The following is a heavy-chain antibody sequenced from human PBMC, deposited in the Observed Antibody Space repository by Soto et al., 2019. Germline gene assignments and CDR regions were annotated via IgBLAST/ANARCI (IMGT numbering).Heavy chain of an antibody. CDR2: IYYSGST. CDR1: GDSISSYY. J-gene: IGHJ6*03. Sequence: SETLSLTCTVSGDSISSYYWSWIRQPPGKGLEWIGYIYYSGSTNYNPSLKSRVTRSVDTSKNQFSLNLSSVTAADTAVYYCARVVVPAAMWDYYYYYMDVWGKGTTVTVS. D-gene: IGHD2-2*01. CDR3: ARVVVPAAMWDYYYYYMDV. V-gene: IGHV4-59*01.